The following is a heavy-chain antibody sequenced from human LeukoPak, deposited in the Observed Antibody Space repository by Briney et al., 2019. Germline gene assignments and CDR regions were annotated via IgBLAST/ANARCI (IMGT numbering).Heavy chain of an antibody. J-gene: IGHJ4*02. D-gene: IGHD5-18*01. CDR2: IYYSGST. Sequence: SETLSLICTVSGSSISSYYWSWIRQPPGKGLEWIGYIYYSGSTNYNPSLKSRVTISVDTSKNQFSLKLSSVTAADTAVYYCARDDSYGYDYWGQGTLVTVPS. V-gene: IGHV4-59*01. CDR3: ARDDSYGYDY. CDR1: GSSISSYY.